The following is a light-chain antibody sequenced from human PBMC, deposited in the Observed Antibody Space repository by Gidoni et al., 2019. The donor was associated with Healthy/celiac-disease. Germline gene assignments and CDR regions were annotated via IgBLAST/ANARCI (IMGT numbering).Light chain of an antibody. V-gene: IGKV3-11*01. Sequence: EIVLTQSPATLSLSPGERATLSCRASQSVSIYLAWYQQKPGQAPRLLIYDASNRATGIPARFSGSGSGTDFTLTISSLEPEDFAVYYCQQRSDWPPITFGGGPRCRSN. CDR3: QQRSDWPPIT. CDR2: DAS. J-gene: IGKJ4*01. CDR1: QSVSIY.